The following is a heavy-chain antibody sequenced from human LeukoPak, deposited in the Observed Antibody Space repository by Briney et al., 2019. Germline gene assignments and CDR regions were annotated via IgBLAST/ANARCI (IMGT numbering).Heavy chain of an antibody. CDR2: ISGSSSYT. Sequence: GGSLRLSCAASGFTFSDYYMSWIRQAPGKGLEWVSYISGSSSYTNYADSVKGRFTISRDNAENSLSLQMNSLRAEDTAVYYCASRRSGYENYWGQGTLVTVSS. J-gene: IGHJ4*02. V-gene: IGHV3-11*06. CDR1: GFTFSDYY. D-gene: IGHD5-12*01. CDR3: ASRRSGYENY.